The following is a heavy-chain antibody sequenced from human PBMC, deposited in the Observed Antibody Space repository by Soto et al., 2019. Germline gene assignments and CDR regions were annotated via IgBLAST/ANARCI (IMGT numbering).Heavy chain of an antibody. J-gene: IGHJ4*02. V-gene: IGHV3-15*01. CDR2: IKSNNVGGTT. CDR1: GFTFVPAW. D-gene: IGHD3-16*01. CDR3: TADPHRGSSLIDY. Sequence: VGSLRLSCAASGFTFVPAWMSWVRQAPGKGLEWVGRIKSNNVGGTTDYAASVKGRFTISRDDSADMVYLEMVSLRIEDTAVYYCTADPHRGSSLIDYWGQGTLVTVSS.